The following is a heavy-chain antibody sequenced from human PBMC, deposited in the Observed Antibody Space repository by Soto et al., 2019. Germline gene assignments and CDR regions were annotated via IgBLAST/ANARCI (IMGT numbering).Heavy chain of an antibody. J-gene: IGHJ3*02. D-gene: IGHD2-2*01. Sequence: GGSLRLSCAASGFTFSSYSMNWVRQAPGKGLEWVSSISSSSSYIYYADSVKGRFTISRDNAKNSLYLQMNSLRGEDTAVYYCAKGIVVVPAATDPSDAFDIWGQGTMVNVSS. CDR3: AKGIVVVPAATDPSDAFDI. CDR2: ISSSSSYI. V-gene: IGHV3-21*01. CDR1: GFTFSSYS.